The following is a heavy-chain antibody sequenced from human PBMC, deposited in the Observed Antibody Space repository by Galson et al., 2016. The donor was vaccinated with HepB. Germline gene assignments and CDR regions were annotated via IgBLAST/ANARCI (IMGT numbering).Heavy chain of an antibody. CDR2: IYQTGTA. CDR3: TRGTLGTTATMAFDY. Sequence: LTCAVSGDSISNNYWWSWLRQSPGKGLEWLGEIYQTGTANYDPPFTSRATISVDTSKNQISLRLDSVTAADTAVYYCTRGTLGTTATMAFDYWGQGTLVSVSS. D-gene: IGHD1-26*01. CDR1: GDSISNNYW. J-gene: IGHJ4*02. V-gene: IGHV4-4*02.